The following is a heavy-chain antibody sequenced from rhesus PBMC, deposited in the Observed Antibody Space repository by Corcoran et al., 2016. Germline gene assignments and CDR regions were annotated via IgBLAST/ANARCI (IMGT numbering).Heavy chain of an antibody. D-gene: IGHD1-1*01. V-gene: IGHV4-169*01. CDR2: IYGSGSRT. CDR1: GGFISSSY. J-gene: IGHJ4*01. CDR3: AKSLRNYYFDY. Sequence: QLQLQESGPGLVKPSETLSVTCAVSGGFISSSYWSWIRQAPGKGLEWIGYIYGSGSRTKYNPSLKSRVTLSVDTSKYQLSLKLSSVTAADTAVYYCAKSLRNYYFDYWGQGVLVTVSS.